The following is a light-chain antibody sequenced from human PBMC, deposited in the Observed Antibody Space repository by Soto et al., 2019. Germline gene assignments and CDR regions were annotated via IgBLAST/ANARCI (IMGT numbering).Light chain of an antibody. CDR3: QSYDSSLSGLV. Sequence: QSVLTQPPSVSGAPGQRVTISCTGSSSNIVAGYDVHWYQQLPGTAPKLLIYGNSNRPSGVPDRFSGSKSGTSASLAITGLQAEDEADYYCQSYDSSLSGLVFGTGTKHTVL. CDR1: SSNIVAGYD. J-gene: IGLJ1*01. V-gene: IGLV1-40*01. CDR2: GNS.